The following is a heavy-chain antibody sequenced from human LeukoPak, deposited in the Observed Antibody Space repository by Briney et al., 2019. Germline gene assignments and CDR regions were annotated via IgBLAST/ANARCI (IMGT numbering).Heavy chain of an antibody. V-gene: IGHV3-9*01. J-gene: IGHJ4*02. CDR2: ISWNSGSI. CDR1: GFTFDDYA. CDR3: AKERAAYYYGSGEGGLDY. D-gene: IGHD3-10*01. Sequence: PGGSLRLPCAASGFTFDDYAMHWVRQAPGKGLEWVSGISWNSGSIGYADSVKGRFTISRDNAKNSLYLQMNSLRAEDTALYYCAKERAAYYYGSGEGGLDYWGQGTLVTVSS.